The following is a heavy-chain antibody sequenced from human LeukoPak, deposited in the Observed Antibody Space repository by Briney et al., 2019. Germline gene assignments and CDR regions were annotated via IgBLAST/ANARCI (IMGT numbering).Heavy chain of an antibody. D-gene: IGHD2-15*01. CDR3: ARVVVVAATPGAFDI. J-gene: IGHJ3*02. CDR2: IYHSGST. Sequence: PSETLSLTCTVSGGSISSYYWSWIRQPPGKGLEWIGSIYHSGSTHYNPSLKSRVTISRDTFKNQFSLNVSSVIAADTAVYYCARVVVVAATPGAFDIWGQGTMVTVSS. CDR1: GGSISSYY. V-gene: IGHV4-59*08.